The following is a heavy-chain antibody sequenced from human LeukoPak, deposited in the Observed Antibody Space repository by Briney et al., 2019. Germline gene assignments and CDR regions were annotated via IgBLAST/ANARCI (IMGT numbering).Heavy chain of an antibody. CDR2: ISGSGGST. D-gene: IGHD3-22*01. J-gene: IGHJ4*02. V-gene: IGHV3-23*01. Sequence: GGSLRLSCAASGFTFSSYGMSWVRQAPGKGLEWVSVISGSGGSTYYTASVKGRFTISRDNSKNTLYLQMNSLRAEDTAVYYCTKDSRGYQDYFDYWGQGTLVTVSS. CDR3: TKDSRGYQDYFDY. CDR1: GFTFSSYG.